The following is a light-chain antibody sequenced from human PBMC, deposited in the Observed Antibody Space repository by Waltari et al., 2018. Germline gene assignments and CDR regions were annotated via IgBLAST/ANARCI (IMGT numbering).Light chain of an antibody. CDR2: GAS. V-gene: IGKV3-20*01. CDR1: ESVSSNY. CDR3: QQYATSPRIS. J-gene: IGKJ5*01. Sequence: EIVLTQSPGTLSLSPGERATLSCRASESVSSNYLAWYQQKPGQAPRHLIYGASKRTTGIPDRFSGSGSGTDFTLTISRLEPEDFAVYYCQQYATSPRISFGQGTRLEIK.